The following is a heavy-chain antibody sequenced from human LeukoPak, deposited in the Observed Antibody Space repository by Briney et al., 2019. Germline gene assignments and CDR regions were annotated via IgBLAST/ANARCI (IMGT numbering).Heavy chain of an antibody. Sequence: SGGSLRLSCAASGFTFSSYTMTWVRQAPGKGLEWVSVVSDNNGDTTYYADSVKGRFTVSRDNSKNTLYLQMNSLRAEDTAVYYCARESGIAAALDLWGQGTLVTVSS. V-gene: IGHV3-23*01. D-gene: IGHD6-13*01. J-gene: IGHJ5*02. CDR1: GFTFSSYT. CDR2: VSDNNGDTT. CDR3: ARESGIAAALDL.